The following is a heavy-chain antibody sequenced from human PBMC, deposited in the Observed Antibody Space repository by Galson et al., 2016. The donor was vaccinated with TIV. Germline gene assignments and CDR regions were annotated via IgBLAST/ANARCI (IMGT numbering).Heavy chain of an antibody. CDR1: GYRFSRYW. CDR3: ARHFRYSDSSGYHYFDS. D-gene: IGHD3-22*01. V-gene: IGHV5-51*01. Sequence: QSGAEVKKPGESLKISCKGSGYRFSRYWIGWVRQRPGKGLEWLGIIFPDDSGTRYSPSLEGQVTFSADKSIRTAYLQWSSLKASDTAIYYCARHFRYSDSSGYHYFDSWGQGTMVTVSS. J-gene: IGHJ4*02. CDR2: IFPDDSGT.